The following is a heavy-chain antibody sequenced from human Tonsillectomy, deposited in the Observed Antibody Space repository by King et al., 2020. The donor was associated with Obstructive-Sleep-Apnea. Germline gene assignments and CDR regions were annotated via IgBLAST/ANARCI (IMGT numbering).Heavy chain of an antibody. V-gene: IGHV3-30-3*01. CDR2: ISYDGTYK. CDR1: GFTFSDYV. CDR3: ARGDYHDYGDYAYFDY. D-gene: IGHD4-17*01. J-gene: IGHJ4*02. Sequence: VQLVESGGAVVQPGPSLRLSCAASGFTFSDYVMHWVRQAPGKGLEWVAVISYDGTYKSYANSVKGRCTISRDNSKNTLYLQMNSLGPEDTALYACARGDYHDYGDYAYFDYWGQGTQVTVSS.